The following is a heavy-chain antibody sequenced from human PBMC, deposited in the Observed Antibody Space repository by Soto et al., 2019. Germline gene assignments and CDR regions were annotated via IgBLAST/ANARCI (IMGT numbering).Heavy chain of an antibody. CDR3: ARDHREWELRGVLDY. CDR2: ISYDGSNK. Sequence: QVQLVESGGGVVQPGRSLRLSCAASGFTFSSYAMHWVRQAPGKGLEWVAVISYDGSNKYYADSVKGRFTISRDNSKNTLYLQMNSLRAEDTAVYYCARDHREWELRGVLDYWGQGTLVTVSS. D-gene: IGHD1-26*01. J-gene: IGHJ4*02. V-gene: IGHV3-30-3*01. CDR1: GFTFSSYA.